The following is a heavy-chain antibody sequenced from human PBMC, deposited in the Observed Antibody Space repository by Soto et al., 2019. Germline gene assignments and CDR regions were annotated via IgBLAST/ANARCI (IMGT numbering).Heavy chain of an antibody. J-gene: IGHJ4*02. Sequence: LSLACTVSGGCISSYYWSWIRQPAEKGLEGIGRIYTSGSTNYDTSLKSRVTMSVDTTKDPFSLQLSSVTAADTAVYYCARAPYYYFSSRYYYSPFHYWCQGPLVTLSS. CDR3: ARAPYYYFSSRYYYSPFHY. V-gene: IGHV4-4*07. CDR2: IYTSGST. D-gene: IGHD3-22*01. CDR1: GGCISSYY.